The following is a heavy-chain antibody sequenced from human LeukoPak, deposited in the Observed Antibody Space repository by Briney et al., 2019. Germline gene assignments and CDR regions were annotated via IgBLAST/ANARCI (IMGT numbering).Heavy chain of an antibody. CDR1: GGSISSYY. CDR3: ASFYYDSSGYYYYFDY. V-gene: IGHV4-59*08. CDR2: IYYSGST. D-gene: IGHD3-22*01. Sequence: SETLSLTCTVSGGSISSYYWSWIRQPPGKGLEWIGYIYYSGSTNYNPSLKSRVTISVDTSKNQFSLKLSSVTAADTAVHYCASFYYDSSGYYYYFDYWGQGTLVTVSS. J-gene: IGHJ4*02.